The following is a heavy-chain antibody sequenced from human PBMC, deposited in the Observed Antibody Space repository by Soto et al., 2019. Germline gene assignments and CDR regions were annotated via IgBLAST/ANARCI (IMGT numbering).Heavy chain of an antibody. J-gene: IGHJ4*02. Sequence: GGSLRLSCAASGFTFTRYSMNWVRQAPGKGLEWVSSISSTTNYIYYADSMKGRFTVSRDNAKNSVYLEMNSLSAGDTAVYYCARESEDLTSNFDYWGQGTLVTVSS. V-gene: IGHV3-21*01. CDR3: ARESEDLTSNFDY. CDR1: GFTFTRYS. CDR2: ISSTTNYI.